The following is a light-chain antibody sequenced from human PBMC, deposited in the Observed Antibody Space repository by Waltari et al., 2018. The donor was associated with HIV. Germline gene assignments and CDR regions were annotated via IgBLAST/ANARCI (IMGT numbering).Light chain of an antibody. CDR1: QSINTN. CDR3: QQYHDWRPLT. CDR2: GAS. J-gene: IGKJ4*01. Sequence: EIVMTQSPATLPVSPGERVTLYCRASQSINTNFAWYQQTGGQAPRLLIHGASTRAAGIPARFSGSGSGTEFTLTVDSLQSEDFALYYCQQYHDWRPLTFAGGTKLEI. V-gene: IGKV3D-15*01.